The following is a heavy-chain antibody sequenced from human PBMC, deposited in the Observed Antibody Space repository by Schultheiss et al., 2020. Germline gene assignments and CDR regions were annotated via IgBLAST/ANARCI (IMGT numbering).Heavy chain of an antibody. V-gene: IGHV4-34*01. CDR2: IYYSGST. CDR1: GGSFSGYY. D-gene: IGHD2-15*01. Sequence: SETLSLTCAVYGGSFSGYYWSWIRQPPGKGLEWIGSIYYSGSTNYNPSLKSRVTISVDTSKNQFSLKLSSVTAADTAVYYCARGVPYCSGGSCYPYYFDYWGQGTLVTVSS. J-gene: IGHJ4*02. CDR3: ARGVPYCSGGSCYPYYFDY.